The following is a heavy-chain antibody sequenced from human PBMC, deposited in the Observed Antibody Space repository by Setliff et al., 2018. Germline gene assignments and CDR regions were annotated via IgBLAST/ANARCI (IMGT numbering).Heavy chain of an antibody. J-gene: IGHJ4*02. D-gene: IGHD5-18*01. CDR2: IYVGGKT. CDR3: AKFVGYTYGYDY. V-gene: IGHV3-66*01. CDR1: EFTVNSNF. Sequence: PGGSLRLSCVGSEFTVNSNFMTWVRQAPGKGLEWLSVIYVGGKTFYADSVKGRFTISRDNAKNTLFLQMNSLRAEDTAVYYCAKFVGYTYGYDYWGRGTLVTVSS.